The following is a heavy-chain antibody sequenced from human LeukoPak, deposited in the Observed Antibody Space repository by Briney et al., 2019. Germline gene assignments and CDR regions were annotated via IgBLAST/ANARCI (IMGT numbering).Heavy chain of an antibody. CDR2: INTDGSGT. D-gene: IGHD1-26*01. CDR1: GFTFSAYW. CDR3: ARSPQSNYAPDY. V-gene: IGHV3-74*01. Sequence: GGSLRLSCAPSGFTFSAYWMHWVRQAPGKGLVWVSRINTDGSGTTYADSVKGRFTISRDNAKNTLFLQMNSLRAEDTAVYYCARSPQSNYAPDYWGQGTLVTVSS. J-gene: IGHJ4*02.